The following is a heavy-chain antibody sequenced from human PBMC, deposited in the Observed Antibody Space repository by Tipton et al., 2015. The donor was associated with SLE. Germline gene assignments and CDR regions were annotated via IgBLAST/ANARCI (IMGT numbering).Heavy chain of an antibody. Sequence: TLSLTCTVSGDSIISGAYYWSWVRQHPGRGLEWLAYIFYSGSTHYNPSLKSRLNMSVDMSKNQFSLRLTSVTAADTAVYYCARTLGAIAHTVYDAFDIWGQGKMVTVSS. CDR1: GDSIISGAYY. J-gene: IGHJ3*02. D-gene: IGHD1-26*01. V-gene: IGHV4-31*03. CDR3: ARTLGAIAHTVYDAFDI. CDR2: IFYSGST.